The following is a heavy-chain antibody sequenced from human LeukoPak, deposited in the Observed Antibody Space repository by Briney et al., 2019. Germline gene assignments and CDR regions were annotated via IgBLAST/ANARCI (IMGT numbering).Heavy chain of an antibody. CDR1: GFTFSSYA. Sequence: PGGSLRLSCAASGFTFSSYAMSWVRQAPGKGLEWVSAISGSGGSTYYADSVKGRFTISRDNSKNTLYLQMNSLRAEDTAVYYCAKGKTDYVWGSYCFDYWGQGTLVTVSS. V-gene: IGHV3-23*01. CDR2: ISGSGGST. D-gene: IGHD3-16*01. CDR3: AKGKTDYVWGSYCFDY. J-gene: IGHJ4*02.